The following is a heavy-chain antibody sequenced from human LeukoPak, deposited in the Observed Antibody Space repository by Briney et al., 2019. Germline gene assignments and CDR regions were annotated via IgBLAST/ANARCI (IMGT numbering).Heavy chain of an antibody. V-gene: IGHV4-59*01. CDR1: GGSISSYY. Sequence: SETLSLTCTVSGGSISSYYWSWIRQPPGKGLKWIGYIYYSGSTNYNPSLKSRVTISVDTSKNQFSLKLSSVTAADTAVYYCAREGGQLWYEYGMDVWGQGTTVTVSS. CDR3: AREGGQLWYEYGMDV. CDR2: IYYSGST. D-gene: IGHD5-18*01. J-gene: IGHJ6*02.